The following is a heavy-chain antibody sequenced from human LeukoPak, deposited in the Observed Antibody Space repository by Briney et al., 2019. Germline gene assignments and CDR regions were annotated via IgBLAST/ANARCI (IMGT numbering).Heavy chain of an antibody. D-gene: IGHD6-19*01. CDR1: GDTFTSYG. CDR3: ARAQWQWLDRYYFDY. J-gene: IGHJ4*02. V-gene: IGHV1-18*01. Sequence: ASVKVSCKASGDTFTSYGISGVRQAPGQGLEWMGWISTYSGDTNYAQQFQGWATMTRDTPISTAYLELRRLRSADTALYYCARAQWQWLDRYYFDYWGQGTLVTVSS. CDR2: ISTYSGDT.